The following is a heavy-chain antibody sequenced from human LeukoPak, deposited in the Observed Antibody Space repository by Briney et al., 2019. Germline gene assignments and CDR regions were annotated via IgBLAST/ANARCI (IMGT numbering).Heavy chain of an antibody. V-gene: IGHV3-64*01. CDR1: GFTFNSYA. J-gene: IGHJ6*03. CDR3: ARRGNGGNSDYFYMDV. CDR2: ISSNGDST. D-gene: IGHD4-23*01. Sequence: GGSLRLSCATSGFTFNSYAMHWVRQAQGKGLEYVSAISSNGDSTYYANSVKGRFTISRDNSKNTLYLQMGSLRAEDMAVYYCARRGNGGNSDYFYMDVWGKGTTVTVSS.